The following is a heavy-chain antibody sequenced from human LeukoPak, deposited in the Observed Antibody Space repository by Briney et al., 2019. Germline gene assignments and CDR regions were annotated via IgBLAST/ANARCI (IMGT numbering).Heavy chain of an antibody. Sequence: PGGSLRLSCAASGFTVSSNYMSWVRQAPGKGLEWVSVIYSGGSTYYADSVKGRFTISRDNSKNTLYLQMNSLRAEDTAVYYCAKGSGWSLPGMDVWGQGTTVTVSS. CDR2: IYSGGST. V-gene: IGHV3-66*01. CDR1: GFTVSSNY. D-gene: IGHD6-19*01. J-gene: IGHJ6*02. CDR3: AKGSGWSLPGMDV.